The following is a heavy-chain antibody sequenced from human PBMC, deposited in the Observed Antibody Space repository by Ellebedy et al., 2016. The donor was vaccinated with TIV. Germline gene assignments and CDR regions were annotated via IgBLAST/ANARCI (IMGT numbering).Heavy chain of an antibody. CDR2: ISGSGGST. CDR3: AKGPRDGYNYVGYYYYGMDV. D-gene: IGHD5-24*01. Sequence: PGGSLRLSCGASGFTVSSNYMSWVRQAPGKGLEWVSAISGSGGSTYYADSVKGRFTISRDNSKNTLYLQMNSLRAEDTTVYYYAKGPRDGYNYVGYYYYGMDVWGQGTTVTVSS. J-gene: IGHJ6*02. CDR1: GFTVSSNY. V-gene: IGHV3-23*01.